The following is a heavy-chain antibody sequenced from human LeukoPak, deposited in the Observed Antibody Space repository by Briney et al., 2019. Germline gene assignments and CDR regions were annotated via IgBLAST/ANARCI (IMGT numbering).Heavy chain of an antibody. J-gene: IGHJ6*02. CDR3: GRYYVMDV. CDR1: GVTFSTYV. Sequence: PGGALRLSCAASGVTFSTYVMNWVRQAPGKGLEWVSTISDSGGSRYYADSVKGRFTISRDNSKSTLYLQMNSLRAEDTAVYYCGRYYVMDVWGQGTSVTVSS. V-gene: IGHV3-23*01. CDR2: ISDSGGSR.